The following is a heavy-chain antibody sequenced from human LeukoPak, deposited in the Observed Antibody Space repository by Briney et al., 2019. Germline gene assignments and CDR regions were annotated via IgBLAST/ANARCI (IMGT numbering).Heavy chain of an antibody. CDR2: IRVETGNT. D-gene: IGHD3-22*01. CDR3: ARDVHTMIALAGDAFDI. Sequence: ASVKVSCKASGYTFTSYGINWVRQAAGQGVEGMGWIRVETGNTQFTQKFQGRVTMTTDTSTNTAYMELRGLRSDDTAVYYCARDVHTMIALAGDAFDIWGQGTMVTVSS. V-gene: IGHV1-18*01. J-gene: IGHJ3*02. CDR1: GYTFTSYG.